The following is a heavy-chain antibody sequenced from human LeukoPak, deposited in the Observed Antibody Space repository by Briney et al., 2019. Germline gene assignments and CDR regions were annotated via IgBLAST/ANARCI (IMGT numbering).Heavy chain of an antibody. Sequence: SETLSLTCTVSGGSISSSSYYWGWIRQPPGKGLEWIGSIYYSGSTYYNPSLKSRVTISVDTSKNQFSLKLSSVTAADTAVYYCASTVLYDFWSGYYLYWGQGTLVTVST. CDR1: GGSISSSSYY. CDR3: ASTVLYDFWSGYYLY. J-gene: IGHJ4*02. CDR2: IYYSGST. D-gene: IGHD3-3*01. V-gene: IGHV4-39*01.